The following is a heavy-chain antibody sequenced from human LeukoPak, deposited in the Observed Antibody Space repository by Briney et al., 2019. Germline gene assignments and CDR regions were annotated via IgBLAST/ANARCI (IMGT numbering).Heavy chain of an antibody. CDR2: ISSSSSTI. J-gene: IGHJ4*02. D-gene: IGHD6-13*01. Sequence: PGGSLRLSCAASGFTFSSHSMNWVRQAPGKGLEWVSYISSSSSTIYYADSVKGRFTISRDNAKNSLYLQMNSLRAEDTAVYYCARYSSSWFQVGYNYYFDYWGQGTLVTVSS. CDR1: GFTFSSHS. V-gene: IGHV3-48*01. CDR3: ARYSSSWFQVGYNYYFDY.